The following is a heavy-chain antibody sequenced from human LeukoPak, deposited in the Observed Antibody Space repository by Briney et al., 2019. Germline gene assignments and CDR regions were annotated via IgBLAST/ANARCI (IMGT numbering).Heavy chain of an antibody. Sequence: ASVKVSCKASEYTFTGDYMHWVRQAPGQGLEWMGWINPNSGGTNYAQKFQGRVTMTRDTSISTAYMELSRLRSDDTAVYYCASADPSMVRGVIYYYYGMDVWGQGTTVTVSS. J-gene: IGHJ6*02. D-gene: IGHD3-10*01. CDR1: EYTFTGDY. CDR2: INPNSGGT. CDR3: ASADPSMVRGVIYYYYGMDV. V-gene: IGHV1-2*02.